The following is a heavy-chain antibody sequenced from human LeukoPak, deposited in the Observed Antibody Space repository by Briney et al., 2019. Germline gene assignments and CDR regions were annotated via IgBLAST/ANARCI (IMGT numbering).Heavy chain of an antibody. V-gene: IGHV3-23*01. D-gene: IGHD3-22*01. J-gene: IGHJ4*02. Sequence: PGGSLRLSCAASGFTFSSYAMSWVRQAPGKGLEWVSSVSGNGGTASYADPVKGRFTISRDNSKNTLYLQMNSLRAEDTAVYYCAKGDYFDSNDYFRAFDCWGQGTLVTVSS. CDR2: VSGNGGTA. CDR3: AKGDYFDSNDYFRAFDC. CDR1: GFTFSSYA.